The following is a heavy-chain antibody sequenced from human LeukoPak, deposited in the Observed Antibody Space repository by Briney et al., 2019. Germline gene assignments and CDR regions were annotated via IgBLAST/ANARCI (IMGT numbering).Heavy chain of an antibody. Sequence: VASVKVSCKASGYTFTNYGITWVRQAPGQGLEWMGWISAYNGNTNYAQKLQGRVTMTTDTHTSTAYMELRSLRSDDTAVYYCARGPRYSPDYWGQGTLVTVSS. J-gene: IGHJ4*02. CDR2: ISAYNGNT. D-gene: IGHD1-1*01. V-gene: IGHV1-18*01. CDR1: GYTFTNYG. CDR3: ARGPRYSPDY.